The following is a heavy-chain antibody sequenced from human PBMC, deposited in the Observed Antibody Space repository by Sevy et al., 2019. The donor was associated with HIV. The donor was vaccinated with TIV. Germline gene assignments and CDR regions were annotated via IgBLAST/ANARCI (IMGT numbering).Heavy chain of an antibody. V-gene: IGHV3-7*01. CDR1: GFTISSYW. Sequence: GGSLRLSCAASGFTISSYWVTWVRQAPGQGLEWVANINQDGSEKKFVGSVKGRFTISRDNAKNSVYLQMNSLTAEDTAVYYCARDRWAKYPEDGFDIWGQGTMVTVSS. CDR3: ARDRWAKYPEDGFDI. CDR2: INQDGSEK. J-gene: IGHJ3*02.